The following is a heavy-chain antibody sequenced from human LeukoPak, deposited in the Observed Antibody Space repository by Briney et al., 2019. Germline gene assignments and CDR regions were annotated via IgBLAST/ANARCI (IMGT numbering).Heavy chain of an antibody. Sequence: GGSLRLSCAASGFAFSSYWMSWVRQAPGKGLEWVANIKQDGSGKYYVDSVKGRFTISRDNAKNSLYLQMNSLRAEDTAVYYCARDEVIVGYAFDIWGQGTMVTVSS. CDR3: ARDEVIVGYAFDI. CDR1: GFAFSSYW. J-gene: IGHJ3*02. D-gene: IGHD3-22*01. V-gene: IGHV3-7*01. CDR2: IKQDGSGK.